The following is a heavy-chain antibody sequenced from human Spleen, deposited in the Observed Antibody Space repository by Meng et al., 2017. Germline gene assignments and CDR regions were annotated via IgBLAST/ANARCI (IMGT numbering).Heavy chain of an antibody. J-gene: IGHJ6*02. D-gene: IGHD5-12*01. CDR3: VRRGAATITGYQNMDV. Sequence: GSLRLSCTVSGGSISSTTSYWGWIRQPPGKGLEWIGYYSGNTYYNPSLKSRATISVDTSKNQFSLKVTSVSAADTAVYYCVRRGAATITGYQNMDVWGHGTTVTVSS. V-gene: IGHV4-39*07. CDR2: YSGNT. CDR1: GGSISSTTSY.